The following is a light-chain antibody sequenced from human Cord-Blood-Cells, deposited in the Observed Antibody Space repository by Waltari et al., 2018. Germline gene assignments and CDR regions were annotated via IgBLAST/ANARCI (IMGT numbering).Light chain of an antibody. V-gene: IGKV1-9*01. CDR2: AAS. CDR1: QGISRY. CDR3: QQLNSYPYT. Sequence: IQFTQSPSSLSASVGDRVTITCRASQGISRYFALYQQKPGKAPKLLIYAASTLQSGVPSRFSGSGSGTDFTLTISSLQPEDFATYYCQQLNSYPYTFGQGTKLEIK. J-gene: IGKJ2*01.